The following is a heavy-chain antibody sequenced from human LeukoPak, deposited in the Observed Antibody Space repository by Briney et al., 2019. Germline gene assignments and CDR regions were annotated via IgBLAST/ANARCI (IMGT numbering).Heavy chain of an antibody. Sequence: PSETLSLTCIVSGVSIANYYWTWIRQPPGEGLEWIGYVFYTGSTNYNPSLESRVTISVDTSKNQVSLKLTSMTAADTAVYYCATYSTASVGFHYWGRGTLVTVSS. CDR3: ATYSTASVGFHY. D-gene: IGHD6-13*01. CDR1: GVSIANYY. V-gene: IGHV4-59*01. CDR2: VFYTGST. J-gene: IGHJ4*02.